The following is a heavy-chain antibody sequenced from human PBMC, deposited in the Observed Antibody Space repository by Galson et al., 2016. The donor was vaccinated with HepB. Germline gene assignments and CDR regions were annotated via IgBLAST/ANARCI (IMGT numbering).Heavy chain of an antibody. D-gene: IGHD3-16*02. V-gene: IGHV3-30*03. CDR3: ARDRRYDYVWGSYPYFDY. CDR1: GFTFRIHG. Sequence: SLRLSCAVSGFTFRIHGIHWVRQAPGKGLEWVAFISYDGSHQSYAGSVKGRFTISRDNSKNTLYLQMNSLRTEDTAVYYCARDRRYDYVWGSYPYFDYWGRGTLVTVSS. J-gene: IGHJ4*02. CDR2: ISYDGSHQ.